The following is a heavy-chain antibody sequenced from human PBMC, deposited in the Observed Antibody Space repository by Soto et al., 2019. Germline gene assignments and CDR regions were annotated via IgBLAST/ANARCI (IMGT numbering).Heavy chain of an antibody. CDR2: IYYSGST. D-gene: IGHD5-12*01. CDR3: ARQVATTDYGMDV. CDR1: GGSISSYY. Sequence: SETLSLTCTVSGGSISSYYWCWIRQPPGKGLEWIGSIYYSGSTYYNPSLKSRVTISVDTSKNQFSLKLSSVTAADTAVYYCARQVATTDYGMDVWGQGTTVTVSS. V-gene: IGHV4-39*01. J-gene: IGHJ6*02.